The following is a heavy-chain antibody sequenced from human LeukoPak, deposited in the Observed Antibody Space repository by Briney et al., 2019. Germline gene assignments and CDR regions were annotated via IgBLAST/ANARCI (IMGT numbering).Heavy chain of an antibody. CDR2: ITGSGGIT. Sequence: LTGGSLRLSCAASGFSFSDPGMNWVRQAPGKGLEWVSGITGSGGITYYADSVKGRFTISRDNSKNTLYLQMNSLRAEDTAVYYCAKHYYGSGSCFDYWGQGTLVTVSS. V-gene: IGHV3-23*01. D-gene: IGHD3-10*01. CDR1: GFSFSDPG. J-gene: IGHJ4*02. CDR3: AKHYYGSGSCFDY.